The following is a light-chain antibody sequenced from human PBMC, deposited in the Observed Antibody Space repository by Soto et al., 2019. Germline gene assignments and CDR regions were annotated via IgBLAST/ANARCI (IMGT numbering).Light chain of an antibody. V-gene: IGLV6-57*04. J-gene: IGLJ1*01. CDR1: SGNIANNY. CDR3: SSFASTHTYV. CDR2: EGK. Sequence: NFMLTQPHSVSESPGKTVTISCTRSSGNIANNYVQWYQQRPGSAPTIMIYEGKQRPSGVPDRFSGSKSGNTASLTISGLQAEDEADYYCSSFASTHTYVFGTGTKVTVL.